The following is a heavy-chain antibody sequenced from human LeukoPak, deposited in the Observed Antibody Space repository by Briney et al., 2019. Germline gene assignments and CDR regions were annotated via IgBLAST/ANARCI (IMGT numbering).Heavy chain of an antibody. CDR3: ARGVGGPYSSSPENFQH. Sequence: GGSLRLSCAASGFTFSSYWMHWVRQAPGKGLVWVSRINTDGSSTSYADSVKGRFTISRDNAKNTLYLQMNSLRAEDTAVYYCARGVGGPYSSSPENFQHWGQGTLVTVSS. CDR1: GFTFSSYW. J-gene: IGHJ1*01. D-gene: IGHD6-6*01. V-gene: IGHV3-74*01. CDR2: INTDGSST.